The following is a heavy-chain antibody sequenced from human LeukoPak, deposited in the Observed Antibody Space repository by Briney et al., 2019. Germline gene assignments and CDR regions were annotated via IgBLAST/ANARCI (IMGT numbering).Heavy chain of an antibody. D-gene: IGHD6-13*01. Sequence: GGSLRLSCAASGFTVSSNYMSWVRQAPGKGLEWVSVIYSGGSTYYADSVKGRFTISRDNSKNTLYLQMNSLRAEDTAVYYCARVGSSWHLDYWGQGTLVTVSS. CDR2: IYSGGST. CDR3: ARVGSSWHLDY. V-gene: IGHV3-53*01. CDR1: GFTVSSNY. J-gene: IGHJ4*02.